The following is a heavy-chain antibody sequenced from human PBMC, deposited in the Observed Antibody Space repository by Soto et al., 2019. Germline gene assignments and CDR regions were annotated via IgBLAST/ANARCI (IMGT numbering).Heavy chain of an antibody. D-gene: IGHD2-15*01. CDR3: ARGPPMGLLLQWLFDY. J-gene: IGHJ4*02. Sequence: SETLSLTCTVSGGSISSYYWSWIRQPPGKGLEWIGYIYYSGSTNYNPSLKSRVTISVDTSKNQFSLKLSSVTAADTAVYYCARGPPMGLLLQWLFDYWGQGTLVTVSS. CDR2: IYYSGST. V-gene: IGHV4-59*01. CDR1: GGSISSYY.